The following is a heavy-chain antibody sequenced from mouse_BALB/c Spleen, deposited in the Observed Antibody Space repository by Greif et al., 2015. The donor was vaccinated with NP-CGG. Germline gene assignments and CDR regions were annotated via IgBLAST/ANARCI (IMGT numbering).Heavy chain of an antibody. CDR2: IDPSDSYT. J-gene: IGHJ3*01. D-gene: IGHD2-12*01. CDR1: GYTFTSYW. CDR3: ASWGFTTTY. V-gene: IGHV1-69*02. Sequence: VQLQQSGAELVKPGASVKLSCKASGYTFTSYWMHWVKQRPGQGLEWIGEIDPSDSYTNYNQKFKGKATLTVDKSSSTAYMQLSSLTSEDSAVYYCASWGFTTTYWGRGTLVTVSA.